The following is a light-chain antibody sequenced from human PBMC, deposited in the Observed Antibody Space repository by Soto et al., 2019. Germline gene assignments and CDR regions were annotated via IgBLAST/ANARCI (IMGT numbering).Light chain of an antibody. CDR3: QSYDSSLSGSV. CDR2: SNS. J-gene: IGLJ1*01. Sequence: QSVLTQPPSVSGAPGQRVTISCTGSSSNIGAAYDVHWYQHLPGTAPKLLIYSNSNRPSGVPDRSSGSKSGTSASLAITGLQAEDEADYYCQSYDSSLSGSVFGTGTKVTVL. V-gene: IGLV1-40*01. CDR1: SSNIGAAYD.